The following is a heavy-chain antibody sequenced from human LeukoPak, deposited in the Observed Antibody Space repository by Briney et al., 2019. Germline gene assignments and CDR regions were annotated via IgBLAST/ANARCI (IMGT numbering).Heavy chain of an antibody. Sequence: GASVKVSCKASGYTFTSYGISWVRQAPGQGLEWMGWISAYNGNTNYAQKLQGRVTMTTDTSTSTAYMELRSLRSDDTAVYYCARPNWTFNNNYYYYMDVWGKGTTVTVPS. CDR3: ARPNWTFNNNYYYYMDV. J-gene: IGHJ6*03. CDR1: GYTFTSYG. V-gene: IGHV1-18*01. CDR2: ISAYNGNT. D-gene: IGHD1-1*01.